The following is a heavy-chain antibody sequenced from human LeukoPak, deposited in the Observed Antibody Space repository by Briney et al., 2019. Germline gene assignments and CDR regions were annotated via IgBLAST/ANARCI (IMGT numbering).Heavy chain of an antibody. J-gene: IGHJ3*02. Sequence: WVRQPPGKGLEWIGSIYYSGSTCYNPSLKSRVTISVDTSKNQFSLKLSSVTAAGTAVYYCARDMGDYGDDAFDIWGQGTMVTVSS. CDR2: IYYSGST. D-gene: IGHD4-17*01. CDR3: ARDMGDYGDDAFDI. V-gene: IGHV4-39*07.